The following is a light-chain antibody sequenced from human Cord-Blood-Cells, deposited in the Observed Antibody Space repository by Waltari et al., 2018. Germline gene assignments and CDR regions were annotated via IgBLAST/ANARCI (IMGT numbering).Light chain of an antibody. V-gene: IGKV1-39*01. CDR3: QQSYSTVT. CDR2: AAS. CDR1: QSISSH. J-gene: IGKJ4*01. Sequence: DIQMTQSPSSLSASVGDRVTITCRASQSISSHLNGYQQKPGKAPKLLIYAASSLQSGVPSRFSGSGSGRDFTLTISSLQPEEFATYYCQQSYSTVTFGGGTKVEIK.